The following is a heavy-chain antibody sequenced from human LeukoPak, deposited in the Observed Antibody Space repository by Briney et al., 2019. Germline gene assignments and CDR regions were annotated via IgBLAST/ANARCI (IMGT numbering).Heavy chain of an antibody. Sequence: SETLSLTCTVSGGSISSYYWSWIRQPPGKGLEWIGSIYHSGSTYYNPSLKSRVTISVDTSKNQFSLKLSSVTAADTAVYYCASSSGYYSVTGDAFDIWGQGTMVTVSS. D-gene: IGHD3-22*01. CDR1: GGSISSYY. CDR2: IYHSGST. CDR3: ASSSGYYSVTGDAFDI. V-gene: IGHV4-59*08. J-gene: IGHJ3*02.